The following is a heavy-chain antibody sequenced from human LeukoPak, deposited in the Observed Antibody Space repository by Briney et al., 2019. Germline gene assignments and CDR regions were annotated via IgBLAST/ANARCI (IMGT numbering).Heavy chain of an antibody. J-gene: IGHJ4*02. CDR2: ISYDGSSQ. V-gene: IGHV3-30-3*01. Sequence: GGSLRLSCAASGFPFTSYGIHWVRQAPDKGLEWVAFISYDGSSQYYADPVKGRFTISRDNSKNTLYLQMNSLRAEDTAVYYCARDRIRNFDYMYYFDSWGQGTLVTVSS. D-gene: IGHD3-9*01. CDR1: GFPFTSYG. CDR3: ARDRIRNFDYMYYFDS.